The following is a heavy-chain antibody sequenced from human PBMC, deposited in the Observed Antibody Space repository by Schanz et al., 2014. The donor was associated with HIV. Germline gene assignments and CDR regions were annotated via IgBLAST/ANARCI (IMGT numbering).Heavy chain of an antibody. J-gene: IGHJ4*02. CDR1: DDSITPYY. Sequence: QVHLQESGPGLVKPSETLSLTCTVSDDSITPYYWSWIRQPPGKGLEWIGEINHRGNTNHSPSLKSRVTISVDTSKNQFSLTLSSVTAADTAVYYCARERGGSSSWFGSFYYDYWGQGTWVSVYS. D-gene: IGHD6-13*01. CDR2: INHRGNT. V-gene: IGHV4-59*12. CDR3: ARERGGSSSWFGSFYYDY.